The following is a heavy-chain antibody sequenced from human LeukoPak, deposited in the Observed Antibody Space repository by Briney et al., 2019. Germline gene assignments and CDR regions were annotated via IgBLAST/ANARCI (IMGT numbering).Heavy chain of an antibody. CDR2: INAGNGNT. D-gene: IGHD6-25*01. V-gene: IGHV1-3*01. J-gene: IGHJ3*02. CDR3: ARDWDYSRGYDVFDI. Sequence: ASVKVSCKASGYTFTSCAMHWVRQAPGQRLEWMGWINAGNGNTKYSQKFQGRVTITRDTSASTAYMELSSLRSDDTAVYYCARDWDYSRGYDVFDIWGQGTMVTASS. CDR1: GYTFTSCA.